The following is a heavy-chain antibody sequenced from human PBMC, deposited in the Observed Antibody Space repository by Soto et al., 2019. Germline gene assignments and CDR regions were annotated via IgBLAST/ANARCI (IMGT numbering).Heavy chain of an antibody. V-gene: IGHV4-4*02. CDR1: GGSISSSNW. CDR3: ASLVFNPDHYYGSGSRTDY. J-gene: IGHJ4*02. D-gene: IGHD3-10*01. Sequence: PSETLSLTCAVSGGSISSSNWWSWVRQPPGKGLEWIGEIYHSGSTNYNPSLKSRVTISVDKSKNQFSLKLSSVTAADTAVYYCASLVFNPDHYYGSGSRTDYWGQGTLVTVSS. CDR2: IYHSGST.